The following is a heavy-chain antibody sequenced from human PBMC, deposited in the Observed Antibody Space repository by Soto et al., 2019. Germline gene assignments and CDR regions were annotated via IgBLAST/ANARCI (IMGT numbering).Heavy chain of an antibody. CDR2: IYWDDDK. CDR3: IQSRCGGDCLQSYASYYYYGMDV. V-gene: IGHV2-5*02. Sequence: QITLKESGPTLVKPTQTLTLTCTFSAFSLSTGGVGVGWIRQPPGKALEWLALIYWDDDKRYSPSLRSRLTLPKDTSKNQVVLTMTNMDPVDTATYYCIQSRCGGDCLQSYASYYYYGMDVWGQGTTVTVSS. CDR1: AFSLSTGGVG. J-gene: IGHJ6*02. D-gene: IGHD2-21*02.